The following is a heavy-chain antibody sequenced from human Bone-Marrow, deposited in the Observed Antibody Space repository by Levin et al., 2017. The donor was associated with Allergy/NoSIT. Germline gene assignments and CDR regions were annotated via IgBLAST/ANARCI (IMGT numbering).Heavy chain of an antibody. CDR2: INSDGSST. V-gene: IGHV3-74*01. D-gene: IGHD6-6*01. Sequence: GESLKISCAASGLTFSSYWMNWVRQVPGKGLVWVSRINSDGSSTYYADSVKGRFTISRDNAKNTLYLQMNSLRAEDTAVYYCARARTKIAAAITLESWGQGTLVTGYS. CDR3: ARARTKIAAAITLES. CDR1: GLTFSSYW. J-gene: IGHJ5*02.